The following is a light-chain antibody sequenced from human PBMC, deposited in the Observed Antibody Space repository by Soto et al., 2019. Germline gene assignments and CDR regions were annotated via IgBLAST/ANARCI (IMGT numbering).Light chain of an antibody. CDR2: EVT. CDR1: NSDIGGSKY. CDR3: SSYTSSDTLYV. J-gene: IGLJ1*01. V-gene: IGLV2-14*01. Sequence: QSALTQPASVSGSPGQSITLSCTGTNSDIGGSKYVSWYQQHPGKAPKLMIYEVTYRPSGVSDRFSGSKSGNTASLTVSGLQAEDEADYYCSSYTSSDTLYVFGTGTKVTVL.